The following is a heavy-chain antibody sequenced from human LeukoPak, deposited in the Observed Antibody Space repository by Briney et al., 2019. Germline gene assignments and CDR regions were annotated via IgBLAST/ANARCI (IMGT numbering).Heavy chain of an antibody. J-gene: IGHJ4*02. CDR1: GYTLTELS. Sequence: GASVKVSCKVSGYTLTELSMHWVRQAPGQGLEWMGWINPNSGGTNYAQKFQGRVTMTRDTSISTAYMELSRLRSDDTAVYYCARDQTPLHGEGFDHWGQGTLVTVSS. V-gene: IGHV1-2*02. D-gene: IGHD4-11*01. CDR3: ARDQTPLHGEGFDH. CDR2: INPNSGGT.